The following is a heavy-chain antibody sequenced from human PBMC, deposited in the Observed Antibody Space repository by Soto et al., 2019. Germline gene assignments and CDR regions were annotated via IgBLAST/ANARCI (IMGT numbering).Heavy chain of an antibody. CDR1: GSSISSSNW. CDR2: IYPSGNT. CDR3: AKGMGVASGGPLEY. Sequence: LPETLSLTCAVSGSSISSSNWWSWVRRPPGKELEWIGEIYPSGNTNYNPSLKGRVTISVDKSKNLFSLKVNFVTAADTAVYYCAKGMGVASGGPLEYWGQGTLVTVSS. D-gene: IGHD1-1*01. J-gene: IGHJ4*02. V-gene: IGHV4-4*03.